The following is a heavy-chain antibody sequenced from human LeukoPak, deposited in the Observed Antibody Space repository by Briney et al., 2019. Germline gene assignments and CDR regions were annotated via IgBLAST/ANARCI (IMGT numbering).Heavy chain of an antibody. D-gene: IGHD6-13*01. Sequence: GRSLRLSCAASGFTFSSYAMHWVRQAPGKGLEWVAVISYDGSNKYYADSVKGRFTISRENSKNTLYLQMNSLRAEDTAVYYCARVAAAAGSFDYWGQGTLVTVSS. J-gene: IGHJ4*02. CDR3: ARVAAAAGSFDY. V-gene: IGHV3-30*04. CDR1: GFTFSSYA. CDR2: ISYDGSNK.